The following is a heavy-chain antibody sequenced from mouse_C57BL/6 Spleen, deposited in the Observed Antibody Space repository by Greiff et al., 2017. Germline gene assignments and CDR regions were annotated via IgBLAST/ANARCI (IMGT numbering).Heavy chain of an antibody. Sequence: QVQLQQPGAELVRPGSSVKLSCKASGYTFTSYWMHWVKQRPIQGLEWIGNIDPSDSDTHYNQKFKDKATLTVDKSSSTAYMQLSSLTSEDSAVYDCARRGTVVALDGYWGQGTSVTVSS. CDR3: ARRGTVVALDGY. CDR1: GYTFTSYW. D-gene: IGHD1-1*01. J-gene: IGHJ4*01. CDR2: IDPSDSDT. V-gene: IGHV1-52*01.